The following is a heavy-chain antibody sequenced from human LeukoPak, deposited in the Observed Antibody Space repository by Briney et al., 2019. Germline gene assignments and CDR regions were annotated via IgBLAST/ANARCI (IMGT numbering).Heavy chain of an antibody. CDR3: ATSRFGEFRRFDP. J-gene: IGHJ5*02. D-gene: IGHD3-10*01. CDR1: GGSISSSSYY. Sequence: SETLSLTCTVSGGSISSSSYYWGWIRQPPGKGLEWIGYIYYSGSTNYNPSLKSRVTISVDTSKNQFSLKLSSVTAADTAVYYCATSRFGEFRRFDPWGQGTLVTVSS. CDR2: IYYSGST. V-gene: IGHV4-61*05.